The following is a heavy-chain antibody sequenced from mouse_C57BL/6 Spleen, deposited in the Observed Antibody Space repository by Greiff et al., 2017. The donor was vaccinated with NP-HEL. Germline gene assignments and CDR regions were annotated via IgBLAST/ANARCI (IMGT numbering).Heavy chain of an antibody. CDR2: IYPGSGST. V-gene: IGHV1-55*01. D-gene: IGHD2-12*01. CDR1: GYTFTSYW. Sequence: VQLQQPGAELVKPGASVKMSCKASGYTFTSYWITWVKQRPGQGLEWIGDIYPGSGSTNYNEKFKSKATLTVDTSSSTAYMQLSSLTSEDSAVYYCARRAYYKGYFDYWGQGTTLTVSS. CDR3: ARRAYYKGYFDY. J-gene: IGHJ2*01.